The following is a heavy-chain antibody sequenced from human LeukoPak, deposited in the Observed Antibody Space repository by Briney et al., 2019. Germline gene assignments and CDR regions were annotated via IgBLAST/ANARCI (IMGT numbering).Heavy chain of an antibody. D-gene: IGHD2-21*02. Sequence: GASVKVSCKASGYTFTSYDINWVRQATGQGLEWMGWMNPNSGNTGYARKFQGRVTMTRNTSISTAYMELSSLRSEDTAVYYCARPGDPYWYLDLWGRGTLVTVSS. CDR3: ARPGDPYWYLDL. V-gene: IGHV1-8*01. CDR1: GYTFTSYD. J-gene: IGHJ2*01. CDR2: MNPNSGNT.